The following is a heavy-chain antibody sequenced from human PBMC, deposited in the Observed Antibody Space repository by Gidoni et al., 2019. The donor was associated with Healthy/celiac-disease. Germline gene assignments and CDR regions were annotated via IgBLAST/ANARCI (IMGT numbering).Heavy chain of an antibody. CDR2: IRSKAYGGTT. CDR3: TREGDYDFWSGYRRDAFDI. J-gene: IGHJ3*02. D-gene: IGHD3-3*01. V-gene: IGHV3-49*03. Sequence: EVQLVESGGGLVQPGRSLRLSCTASGFTFGDYAMSWFRQAPGKGLEWVGFIRSKAYGGTTEYAASVKGRFTISRDDSKSIAYLQMNSLKTEDTAVYYCTREGDYDFWSGYRRDAFDIWGQGTMVTVSS. CDR1: GFTFGDYA.